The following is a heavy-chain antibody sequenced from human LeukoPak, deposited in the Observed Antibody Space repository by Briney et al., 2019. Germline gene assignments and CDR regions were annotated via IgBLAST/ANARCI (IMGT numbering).Heavy chain of an antibody. V-gene: IGHV3-23*01. CDR2: ISGSGGST. D-gene: IGHD3-22*01. Sequence: GGSLRLSCAASGFTFSAFWMHWVRQAPGKGLEWVSAISGSGGSTYYADSVKGRFTISRDNSRNTLYLQMNSLRAEDTAVYYCAKVWREYYYDSSGYYGGVFDYWGQGTLVTVSS. CDR3: AKVWREYYYDSSGYYGGVFDY. CDR1: GFTFSAFW. J-gene: IGHJ4*02.